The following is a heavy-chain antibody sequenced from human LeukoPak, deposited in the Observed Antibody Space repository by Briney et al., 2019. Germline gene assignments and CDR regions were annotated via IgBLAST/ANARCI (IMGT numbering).Heavy chain of an antibody. CDR2: INPSGGST. CDR1: GYTFTSYY. V-gene: IGHV1-46*01. Sequence: GASVKVSCKASGYTFTSYYMHWVRQAPGQGLEWMGIINPSGGSTSCAQKFQGRVTMTRDTSTSTVYMELSSLRSEDTAVYYCARCPTYELPDYYYYGMDVWGQGTTVTVSS. CDR3: ARCPTYELPDYYYYGMDV. D-gene: IGHD3-3*01. J-gene: IGHJ6*02.